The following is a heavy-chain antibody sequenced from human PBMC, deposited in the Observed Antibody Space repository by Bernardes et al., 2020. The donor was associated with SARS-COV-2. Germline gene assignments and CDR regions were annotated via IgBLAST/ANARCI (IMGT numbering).Heavy chain of an antibody. CDR3: ATAIAVAGTFVSYYYYYGMDV. V-gene: IGHV1-24*01. CDR2: FYPEDGET. J-gene: IGHJ6*02. CDR1: GYTLTELS. D-gene: IGHD6-19*01. Sequence: ASVKVSCKVSGYTLTELSMHWVRQAPGKGLEWMGGFYPEDGETIYAQKFQGRVTMTEDTSTDTAYMELSSLRSEYTAVYYCATAIAVAGTFVSYYYYYGMDVWGQGTTVTVSS.